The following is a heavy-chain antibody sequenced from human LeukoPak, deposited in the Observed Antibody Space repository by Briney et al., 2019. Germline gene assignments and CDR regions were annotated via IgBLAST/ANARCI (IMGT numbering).Heavy chain of an antibody. V-gene: IGHV4-34*01. CDR3: AITDYDFWSGYSDY. J-gene: IGHJ4*02. CDR1: GGSFSGYY. D-gene: IGHD3-3*01. Sequence: SETLSPTCAVYGGSFSGYYWSWIRQPPGKGLEWIGEINHSGSTNYNPSLKSRVTISVDTSKNQFSLKLSSVTAADTAVYYCAITDYDFWSGYSDYWGQGTLVTVSS. CDR2: INHSGST.